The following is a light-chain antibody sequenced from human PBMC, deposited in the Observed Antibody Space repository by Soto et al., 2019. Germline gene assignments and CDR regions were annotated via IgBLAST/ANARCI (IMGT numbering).Light chain of an antibody. CDR1: QSLLHGNGYNY. CDR2: LGS. Sequence: DILMTQSPLSLPVTPGEPAAISCRSNQSLLHGNGYNYLDWYLQKPGQTPQLLIYLGSNRASGVPDRFNGSGSGIDFTLKVSRVEAEDVGIYYCMQALQTPITFGHGTRLEIK. CDR3: MQALQTPIT. V-gene: IGKV2-28*01. J-gene: IGKJ5*01.